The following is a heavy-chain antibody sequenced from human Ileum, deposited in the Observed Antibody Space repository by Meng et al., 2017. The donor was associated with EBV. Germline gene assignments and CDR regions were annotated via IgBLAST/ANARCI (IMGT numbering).Heavy chain of an antibody. J-gene: IGHJ4*02. V-gene: IGHV4-61*01. CDR1: GGSVSISCYY. D-gene: IGHD5-18*01. Sequence: VQLQGAGQGQGKPSETPSLTCTRSGGSVSISCYYWGWIRQPPGKGLEWIGYIYYSGTTNYNPSLESRVTISVDTSKNQFSLKLRSVAASDTAVYYCARGWDTAMDSGWGQGTLVTVSS. CDR2: IYYSGTT. CDR3: ARGWDTAMDSG.